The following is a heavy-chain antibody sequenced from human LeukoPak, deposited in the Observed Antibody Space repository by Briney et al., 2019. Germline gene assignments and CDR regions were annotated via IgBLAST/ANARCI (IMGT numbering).Heavy chain of an antibody. D-gene: IGHD3-3*01. J-gene: IGHJ4*02. V-gene: IGHV3-7*05. Sequence: GRSLRLSCAASGFTFSSYAMHWVRQAPGKGLEWVATIKQDGSEKYYVDPVKGRFTTSRDIAQNSLYLQMNSLRAEDTAVYFCARDAGYDFWTGYYDFWGQGTLVTVSS. CDR3: ARDAGYDFWTGYYDF. CDR1: GFTFSSYA. CDR2: IKQDGSEK.